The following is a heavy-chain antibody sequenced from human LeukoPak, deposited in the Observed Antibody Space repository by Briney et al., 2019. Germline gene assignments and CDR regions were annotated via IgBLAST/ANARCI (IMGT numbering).Heavy chain of an antibody. CDR3: ARVAAVAGDRDY. V-gene: IGHV3-30*03. CDR1: GFTFSSYG. J-gene: IGHJ4*02. CDR2: ISYDGSNK. Sequence: GGSLRLSCAASGFTFSSYGMHWVRQAPGKGLEWVAVISYDGSNKYYADSVKGRFTISRDNSKNTLYLQMNSLRAEDTAVYYCARVAAVAGDRDYWGQGTLVTVSS. D-gene: IGHD6-19*01.